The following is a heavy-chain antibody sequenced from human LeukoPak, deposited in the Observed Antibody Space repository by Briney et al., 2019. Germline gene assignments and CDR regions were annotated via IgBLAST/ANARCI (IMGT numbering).Heavy chain of an antibody. CDR1: GYTFTGYY. J-gene: IGHJ4*02. Sequence: ASVKVSCKASGYTFTGYYMHWVRQAPGQGLEWMGWINPYSGGTIYAQKFQGRVTMTRDTSISTAYMELSRLRSDDTAVYYCARDRRARRDMDYFDYWGQGTLVTVSS. CDR2: INPYSGGT. CDR3: ARDRRARRDMDYFDY. V-gene: IGHV1-2*02. D-gene: IGHD2-15*01.